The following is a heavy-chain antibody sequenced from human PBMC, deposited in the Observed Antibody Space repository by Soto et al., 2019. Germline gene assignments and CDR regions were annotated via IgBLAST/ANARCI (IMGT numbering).Heavy chain of an antibody. CDR1: C. Sequence: CRRCIRQKTGKGLEWIGEVYHSGSTNYNPSLKSRVSISVDKSKNQFSLKLTSVTAADTAVYYFSRGVTTIREVTGSVYSFCYGGPGT. CDR2: VYHSGST. V-gene: IGHV4-4*02. CDR3: SRGVTTIREVTGSVYSFCY. J-gene: IGHJ4*02. D-gene: IGHD3-10*01.